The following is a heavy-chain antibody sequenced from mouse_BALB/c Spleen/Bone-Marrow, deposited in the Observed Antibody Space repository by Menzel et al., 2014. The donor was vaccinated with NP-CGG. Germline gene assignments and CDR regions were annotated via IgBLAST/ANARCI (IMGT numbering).Heavy chain of an antibody. Sequence: VQLKEFGPELVKPGASMKISCKASGYSFTGYTMNWVKQSHGKNLEWIGLINPYSGGSSYNQEFKGKATLTVDKSSSTAYMELLSLTSEDSAVYYCARDDYDGGFAYWGQGTLVTVSA. D-gene: IGHD2-4*01. J-gene: IGHJ3*01. V-gene: IGHV1-31*01. CDR1: GYSFTGYT. CDR2: INPYSGGS. CDR3: ARDDYDGGFAY.